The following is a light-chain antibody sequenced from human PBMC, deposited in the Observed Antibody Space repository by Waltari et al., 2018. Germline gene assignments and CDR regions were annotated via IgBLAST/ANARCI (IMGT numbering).Light chain of an antibody. CDR2: DVS. Sequence: QSALTQPASVSGSPGQSITISCTGTSSDVGGYNYVSWYQQHPGKAPKLMIYDVSNRPSGVSNRFACSKSGNTASLTISGLQAADYADYYCSSYTSSIYVFGTGTKVTVL. V-gene: IGLV2-14*03. CDR3: SSYTSSIYV. J-gene: IGLJ1*01. CDR1: SSDVGGYNY.